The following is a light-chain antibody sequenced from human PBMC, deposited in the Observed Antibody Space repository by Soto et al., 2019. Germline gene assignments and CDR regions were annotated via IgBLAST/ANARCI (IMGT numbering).Light chain of an antibody. CDR1: DIGSKS. V-gene: IGLV3-21*02. CDR2: DDS. CDR3: QVWDKSSYHWV. J-gene: IGLJ3*02. Sequence: SYELTQPPSVPLAPGQTARITRGANDIGSKSVHWYHQKPGQAPVLLVYDDSDRPSGITERFSGSNSGNSATLTVSRGEAGDEADCHCQVWDKSSYHWVFGGGTK.